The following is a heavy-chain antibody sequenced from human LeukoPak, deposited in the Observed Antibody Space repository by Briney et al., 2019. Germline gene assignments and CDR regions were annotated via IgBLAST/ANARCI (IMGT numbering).Heavy chain of an antibody. V-gene: IGHV4-59*01. CDR2: IYYGGST. D-gene: IGHD5-12*01. J-gene: IGHJ4*02. CDR3: ARQSGYDLDYFDY. Sequence: SETLSLTCTVSGGSISSYYWSWIRQLPGKGLGWIGYIYYGGSTNYNPSLKSRVTISVDTSKNQFSLKLSSVTAADTAVYYCARQSGYDLDYFDYWGQGTLVTVSS. CDR1: GGSISSYY.